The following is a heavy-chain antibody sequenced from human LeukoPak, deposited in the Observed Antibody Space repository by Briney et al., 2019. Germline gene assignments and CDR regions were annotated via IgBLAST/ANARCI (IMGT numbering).Heavy chain of an antibody. CDR2: IIPIFGTA. Sequence: GASVKVSCKASGGTFSSYAISWVRQAPGQGLEWMGGIIPIFGTANYAQKFQGRVTITADESTSTAYMELSSLRSEDTAVYYCARDLERGYSYGFRSYDAFDIWGQGTMVTVSS. J-gene: IGHJ3*02. D-gene: IGHD5-18*01. CDR3: ARDLERGYSYGFRSYDAFDI. V-gene: IGHV1-69*13. CDR1: GGTFSSYA.